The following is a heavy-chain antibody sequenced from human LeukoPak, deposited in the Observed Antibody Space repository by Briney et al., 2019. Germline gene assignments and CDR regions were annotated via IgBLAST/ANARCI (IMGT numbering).Heavy chain of an antibody. CDR3: ASRSGYSYGDFDY. CDR2: IYSSGST. V-gene: IGHV4-39*07. D-gene: IGHD5-18*01. J-gene: IGHJ4*02. CDR1: GGSISGRSYY. Sequence: ASQTLSLTCTVSGGSISGRSYYWGWIRQPPGKGLEWIGIIYSSGSTYSNPSLKSRVTISLDTSKSQLSLKVSSVTAADTAVNYCASRSGYSYGDFDYWGQGTLVTVSS.